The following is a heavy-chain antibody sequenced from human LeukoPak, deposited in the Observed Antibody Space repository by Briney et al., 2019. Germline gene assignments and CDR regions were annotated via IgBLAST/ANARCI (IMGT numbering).Heavy chain of an antibody. J-gene: IGHJ5*02. CDR1: GFAFTDYW. CDR3: ARGAQSWEPDNWFDP. CDR2: INSDGSST. D-gene: IGHD1-26*01. Sequence: PGGSLRLSCAASGFAFTDYWMHWVRQGPGKGLVWVSRINSDGSSTSYADSVKGRFTISRDNAKNTLYLQMNSLRAEDTAVYYCARGAQSWEPDNWFDPWGQGTLVTVSS. V-gene: IGHV3-74*01.